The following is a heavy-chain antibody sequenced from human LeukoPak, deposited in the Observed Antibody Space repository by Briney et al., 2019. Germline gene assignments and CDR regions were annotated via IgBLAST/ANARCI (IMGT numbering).Heavy chain of an antibody. V-gene: IGHV3-48*04. J-gene: IGHJ6*02. CDR1: GFTFSSYS. CDR2: ISSSSSTI. CDR3: ARDPPRSHYYYYYGMDV. Sequence: GGSLRLSCAASGFTFSSYSMNWVRQAPGKGLEWVSYISSSSSTIYYADSVKGRFTISRDNAKNSLYLQMNSLRAEDTAVYYCARDPPRSHYYYYYGMDVWGQGTTVTVSS.